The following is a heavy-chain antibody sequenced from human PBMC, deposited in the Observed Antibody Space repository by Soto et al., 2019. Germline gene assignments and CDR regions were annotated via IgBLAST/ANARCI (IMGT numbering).Heavy chain of an antibody. CDR1: GYTFTGYY. J-gene: IGHJ4*02. D-gene: IGHD3-22*01. CDR3: ATPQDYDDCLDS. Sequence: GASVKASCKASGYTFTGYYIQWGGQAPGQRLEWMGWINVGNGNTRYSQKFQGRLTLTRDTPGNTAYLELNSLISEDTAVYYCATPQDYDDCLDSWGPGTLVPVSS. CDR2: INVGNGNT. V-gene: IGHV1-3*01.